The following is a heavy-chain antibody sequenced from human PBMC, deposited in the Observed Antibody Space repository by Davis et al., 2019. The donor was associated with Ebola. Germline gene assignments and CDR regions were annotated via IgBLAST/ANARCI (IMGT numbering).Heavy chain of an antibody. V-gene: IGHV1-69*13. CDR3: ARDFCAYQAYCYYGMDV. CDR2: IIPIFGTA. J-gene: IGHJ6*02. CDR1: GGTFSSYA. D-gene: IGHD2-2*01. Sequence: AASVKVSCKASGGTFSSYAISWVRQAPGQGLEWMGGIIPIFGTANYAQKFQGRVTITADESTSTAYMELRSLRSDDTAVYYCARDFCAYQAYCYYGMDVWGQGTTVTVSS.